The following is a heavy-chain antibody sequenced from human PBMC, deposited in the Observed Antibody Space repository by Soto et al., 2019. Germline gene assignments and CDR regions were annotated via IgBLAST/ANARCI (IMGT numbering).Heavy chain of an antibody. J-gene: IGHJ4*02. CDR2: ISGSGDNT. CDR3: AKLTLVVALGFDH. Sequence: GGSLRLSCAASGFTFSNYVMSWVPQAPGKGLEWVSSISGSGDNTYYADSVKGRFTISRDNSKNTVSLQMNSLRAEDTAVYYCAKLTLVVALGFDHWGQGTLVTVSS. D-gene: IGHD2-15*01. CDR1: GFTFSNYV. V-gene: IGHV3-23*01.